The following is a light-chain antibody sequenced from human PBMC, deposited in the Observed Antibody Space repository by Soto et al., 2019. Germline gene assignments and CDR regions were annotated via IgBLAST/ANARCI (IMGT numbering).Light chain of an antibody. Sequence: QSALTQPRSVSGSPGQSVTISCTGTSSDVGGYNYVSWYQQHPGKAPKLMIYDVSKRPSGVPDRFSGSKSGNTASLTISGLQAEDEADYYCCSYAGLTAVFGGGTKLTVL. V-gene: IGLV2-11*01. CDR2: DVS. J-gene: IGLJ2*01. CDR1: SSDVGGYNY. CDR3: CSYAGLTAV.